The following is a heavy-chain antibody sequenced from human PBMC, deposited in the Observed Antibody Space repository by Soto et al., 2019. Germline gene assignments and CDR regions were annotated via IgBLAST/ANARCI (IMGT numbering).Heavy chain of an antibody. J-gene: IGHJ3*02. V-gene: IGHV4-34*01. CDR3: ASKAGWSGYDPWRDAFDI. Sequence: SETLSLTCAVYGGSFSGYYWSWIRQPPGKGLEWIGEINHSGSTNYNPSLKSRVTISVDTSKNQFSLKLSSVTAADTAVYYCASKAGWSGYDPWRDAFDIWGQGTMVTVSS. CDR2: INHSGST. D-gene: IGHD5-12*01. CDR1: GGSFSGYY.